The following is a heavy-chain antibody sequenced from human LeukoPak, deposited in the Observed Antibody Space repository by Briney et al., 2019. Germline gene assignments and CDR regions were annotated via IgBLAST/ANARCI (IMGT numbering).Heavy chain of an antibody. CDR1: GFTFSSYG. D-gene: IGHD6-19*01. CDR2: ICYDGSNK. Sequence: PGGALRLSCAASGFTFSSYGMHWVRQAPGKGLEWVAVICYDGSNKYYADSVKGRFTISRDNSKNTLYLQMNSLRAEDTAVYYCARVFGTVTDTWSFDYWGQGTLVTVSS. CDR3: ARVFGTVTDTWSFDY. J-gene: IGHJ4*02. V-gene: IGHV3-33*01.